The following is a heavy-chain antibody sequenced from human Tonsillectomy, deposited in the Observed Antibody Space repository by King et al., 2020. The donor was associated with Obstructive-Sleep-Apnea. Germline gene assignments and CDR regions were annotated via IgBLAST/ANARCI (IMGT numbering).Heavy chain of an antibody. CDR2: IYYSGST. J-gene: IGHJ5*02. CDR3: ARDYDFWSGYCTNWFDP. CDR1: GGSIRSSNYY. V-gene: IGHV4-39*07. D-gene: IGHD3-3*01. Sequence: QLQESGPGLVKPSEILSLTCTVSGGSIRSSNYYWGWIRQPPGKGLEWIGSIYYSGSTHYNPSLKSRVTISLDTSKNQFSLKLSSVTAADTAVYYCARDYDFWSGYCTNWFDPWGQGTLVTVSS.